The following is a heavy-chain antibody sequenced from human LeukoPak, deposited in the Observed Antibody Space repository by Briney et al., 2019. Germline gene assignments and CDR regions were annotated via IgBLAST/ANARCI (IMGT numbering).Heavy chain of an antibody. CDR2: ISTSSSYI. J-gene: IGHJ4*02. CDR3: ARRSGIAVAGAFDY. CDR1: GFTFSSYS. Sequence: GGSLRLSCTASGFTFSSYSMNWVRQAPGKGLEWVSSISTSSSYIYYADSVKGRFTISRDNARNSLYLQMNTLRAEDTAVYYCARRSGIAVAGAFDYWGQGTLVTVSS. V-gene: IGHV3-21*04. D-gene: IGHD6-19*01.